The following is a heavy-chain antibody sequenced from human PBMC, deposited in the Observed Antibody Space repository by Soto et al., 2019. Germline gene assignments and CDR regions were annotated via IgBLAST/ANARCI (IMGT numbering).Heavy chain of an antibody. CDR3: ARGEAVAGDYYYGMDV. CDR2: IIPIFSRA. J-gene: IGHJ6*02. D-gene: IGHD6-19*01. Sequence: SVKVSFKASGGTFSSYAISWVRQAPGQGLEWMGGIIPIFSRANYAQKFQGRVTITADKSTSTAYMELSSLRSEDTAVYYCARGEAVAGDYYYGMDVWGQGTTVTVSS. CDR1: GGTFSSYA. V-gene: IGHV1-69*06.